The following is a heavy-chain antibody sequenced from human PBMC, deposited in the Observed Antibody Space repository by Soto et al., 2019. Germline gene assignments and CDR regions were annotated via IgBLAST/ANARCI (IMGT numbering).Heavy chain of an antibody. CDR2: IIANGGST. J-gene: IGHJ4*02. CDR3: AKNPGYYYDSTGYHFDY. D-gene: IGHD3-22*01. V-gene: IGHV3-23*01. CDR1: GFTFSSYA. Sequence: GGSLRLSCAASGFTFSSYAMSWVRQAPGKGLEWVSGIIANGGSTYYADSVKGRFTISRDNSKNTLYLQLNSLRAEDTAIYYCAKNPGYYYDSTGYHFDYWGQGTLVTVSS.